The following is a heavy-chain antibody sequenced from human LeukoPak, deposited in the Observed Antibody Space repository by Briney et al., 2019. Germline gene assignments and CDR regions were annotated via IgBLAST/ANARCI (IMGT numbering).Heavy chain of an antibody. J-gene: IGHJ3*02. Sequence: SVKASCKASGFTFTSSAMQWVRQARGQRLEWIGWIVVGSGNTNYAQKFQERVTITRDMSTSTAYMELSSLRSEDTAVYYCAAGPYYDYVWGSYRDAFDIWGQGTMVTVSS. CDR1: GFTFTSSA. D-gene: IGHD3-16*02. V-gene: IGHV1-58*02. CDR2: IVVGSGNT. CDR3: AAGPYYDYVWGSYRDAFDI.